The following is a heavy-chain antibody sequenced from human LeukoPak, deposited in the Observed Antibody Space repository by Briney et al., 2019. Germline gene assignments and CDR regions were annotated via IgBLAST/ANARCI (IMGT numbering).Heavy chain of an antibody. V-gene: IGHV3-23*01. D-gene: IGHD6-13*01. CDR2: ISGSGGST. CDR3: AKEYSSSWDPEY. J-gene: IGHJ4*02. Sequence: GGSLRLSCEASGLTFSSYAMSWVRQAPGKGLEWVSAISGSGGSTYYADSVKGRSTISRDNSKNTLYLQMNSLRAEDTAVYYCAKEYSSSWDPEYWGQGTLVTVSS. CDR1: GLTFSSYA.